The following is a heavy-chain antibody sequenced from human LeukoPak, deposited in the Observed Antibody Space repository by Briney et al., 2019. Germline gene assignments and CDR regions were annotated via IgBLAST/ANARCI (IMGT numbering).Heavy chain of an antibody. CDR1: GYTFTSYA. J-gene: IGHJ3*02. CDR2: INAGNGNT. Sequence: ASVKVSCKASGYTFTSYAMHWVRQAPGQRLEWMGRINAGNGNTKYSQKFQGRVTITRDTSASTAYMELSSLRSEDTAVYYCASQDGYNYGFAFDIWGQGTMVTVSS. D-gene: IGHD5-24*01. V-gene: IGHV1-3*01. CDR3: ASQDGYNYGFAFDI.